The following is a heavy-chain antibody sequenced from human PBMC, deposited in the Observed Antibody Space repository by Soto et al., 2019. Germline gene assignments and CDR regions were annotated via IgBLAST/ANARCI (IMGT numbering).Heavy chain of an antibody. J-gene: IGHJ4*02. CDR2: IYYTGST. V-gene: IGHV4-59*12. D-gene: IGHD2-15*01. Sequence: SETLSLTCTVSGGFISNYYWNWIRQPPGRRLEWIGYIYYTGSTNYNPSLESRVTISVDTSKNQLSLKLISVTAADTAVYYCARDPGVVVATINYPNFEYWGQGTLVTVSS. CDR3: ARDPGVVVATINYPNFEY. CDR1: GGFISNYY.